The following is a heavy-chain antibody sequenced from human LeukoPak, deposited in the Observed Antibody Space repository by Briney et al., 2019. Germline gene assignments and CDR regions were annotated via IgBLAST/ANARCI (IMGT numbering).Heavy chain of an antibody. J-gene: IGHJ4*02. CDR1: GYTLTELS. Sequence: GASVKVSCKVSGYTLTELSMHWVRQAPGKGLEWMGLVDPEDGETIYAEKFQGRVTITADTSTDTAYMELSSLRSEDTAVYYCATAAIDYWGQGTLVTVSS. CDR3: ATAAIDY. V-gene: IGHV1-24*01. CDR2: VDPEDGET.